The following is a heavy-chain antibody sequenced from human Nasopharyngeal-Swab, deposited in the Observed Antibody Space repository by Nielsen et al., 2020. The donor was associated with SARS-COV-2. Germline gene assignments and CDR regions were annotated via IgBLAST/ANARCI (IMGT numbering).Heavy chain of an antibody. Sequence: GESLKISCQASGYSFRNYWIAWVRQMPGKSLEWMGIIYPGDFDTKYNPSFQGHVTISADKIINTAFLQLSGLKASDTGIYYCARHMEGGDTVTGYSDWGQGTLVTVSS. D-gene: IGHD3-9*01. J-gene: IGHJ4*02. CDR2: IYPGDFDT. V-gene: IGHV5-51*01. CDR3: ARHMEGGDTVTGYSD. CDR1: GYSFRNYW.